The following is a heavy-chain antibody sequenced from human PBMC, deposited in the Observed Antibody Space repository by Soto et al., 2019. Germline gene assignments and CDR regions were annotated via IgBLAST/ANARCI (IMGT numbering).Heavy chain of an antibody. Sequence: PGGSLRLSCAASEFTFSSYAMSWVRQAPGKGLEWVSAISGSGGSTYYADSVKGRFTISRDNSKNTLYLQMNSLRAEDTAVYYCTKQKGDSRTYNGMDVWGQGTTVTVSS. CDR2: ISGSGGST. CDR1: EFTFSSYA. J-gene: IGHJ6*02. V-gene: IGHV3-23*01. D-gene: IGHD2-21*02. CDR3: TKQKGDSRTYNGMDV.